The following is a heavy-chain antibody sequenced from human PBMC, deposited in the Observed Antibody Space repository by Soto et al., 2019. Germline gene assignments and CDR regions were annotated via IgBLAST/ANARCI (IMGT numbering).Heavy chain of an antibody. Sequence: GGSLRLSCAAPGFTFSTYGMHWVRQAPGRGLEWVAVISYDGSNKYYADSVKGRFTISRDNSKNTLYLQMNSLRAEDTAVYYCAKAVGYCSSTTCRDYYWYYGMDVWGQGTTVTVSS. CDR2: ISYDGSNK. D-gene: IGHD2-2*01. CDR1: GFTFSTYG. V-gene: IGHV3-30*18. J-gene: IGHJ6*02. CDR3: AKAVGYCSSTTCRDYYWYYGMDV.